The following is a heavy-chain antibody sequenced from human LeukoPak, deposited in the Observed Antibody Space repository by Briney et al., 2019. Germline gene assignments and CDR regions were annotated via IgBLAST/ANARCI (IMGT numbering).Heavy chain of an antibody. CDR2: IYYSGST. Sequence: SETLSPTCTVSGGSISSGDYYWSWIRQPPGKGLEWIGYIYYSGSTYYNPSLKSRVTISVDTSKNQFSLKLSSVTAADTAVYYCARVSYDTYYGMDVWGQGTTVTVSS. V-gene: IGHV4-30-4*01. CDR3: ARVSYDTYYGMDV. D-gene: IGHD3-9*01. J-gene: IGHJ6*02. CDR1: GGSISSGDYY.